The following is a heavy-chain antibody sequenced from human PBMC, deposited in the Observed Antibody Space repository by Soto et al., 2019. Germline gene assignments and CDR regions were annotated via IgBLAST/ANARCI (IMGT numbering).Heavy chain of an antibody. Sequence: QVQLVQSGAEVKKPGASVKVSCKASGYTFTTHGISWVRXXXXXXLEWMGWVAGDNGHRNYAQSLQGRVTMTTDTXXXXXXXXXXXXXXXXXXXXXXXXXXXXXXXXXXXXXXXDPWGQGTLVTVSS. CDR1: GYTFTTHG. CDR2: VAGDNGHR. CDR3: XXXXXXXXXXXXXXXXXDP. V-gene: IGHV1-18*01. J-gene: IGHJ5*02.